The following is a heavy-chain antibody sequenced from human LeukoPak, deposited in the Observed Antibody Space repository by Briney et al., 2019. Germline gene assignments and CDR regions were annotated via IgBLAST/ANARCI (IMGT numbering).Heavy chain of an antibody. J-gene: IGHJ4*02. D-gene: IGHD6-19*01. CDR3: ARGAGRSGSDY. V-gene: IGHV3-11*01. Sequence: GGSLRLSCAASGFSFSDHYMTWVRQAPGKGLGWLSYISRSGSDIDYAGSVKGRFNISRDNANNSLYLQMNSLRAEDTAVYYCARGAGRSGSDYWGQGTMVTVSS. CDR1: GFSFSDHY. CDR2: ISRSGSDI.